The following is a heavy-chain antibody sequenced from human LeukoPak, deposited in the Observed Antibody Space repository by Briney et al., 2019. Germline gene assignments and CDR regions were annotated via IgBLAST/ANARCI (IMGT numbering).Heavy chain of an antibody. J-gene: IGHJ4*02. CDR2: IKTKADGVTT. V-gene: IGHV3-15*05. CDR3: TTDLMTTVTNYFDY. D-gene: IGHD4-11*01. CDR1: GFTFSNAW. Sequence: PGGTLTLSCAASGFTFSNAWLSWVRQAPGKGLEWVGRIKTKADGVTTDQAAPVKGRFTISRDDSKNTLFLQMSSLKTVDTAVYYCTTDLMTTVTNYFDYWGQGTLVTVSS.